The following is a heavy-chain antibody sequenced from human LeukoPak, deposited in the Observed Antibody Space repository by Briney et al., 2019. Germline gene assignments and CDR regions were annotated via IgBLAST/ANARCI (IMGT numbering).Heavy chain of an antibody. CDR2: ISSNSRHI. D-gene: IGHD6-13*01. CDR1: GFTFSTYS. CDR3: ARVAEAAAFDS. V-gene: IGHV3-21*06. Sequence: GGSLRLSCAASGFTFSTYSMNWVRQAPGKGLEWVSSISSNSRHIYYADSMRGRFTISRDNAKNSLYLQMNSLKPEDTAVYYCARVAEAAAFDSWGQGTLVTVSS. J-gene: IGHJ4*02.